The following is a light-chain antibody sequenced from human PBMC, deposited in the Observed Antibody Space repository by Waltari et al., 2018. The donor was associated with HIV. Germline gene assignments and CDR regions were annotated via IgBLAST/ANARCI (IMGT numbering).Light chain of an antibody. CDR2: EVS. J-gene: IGLJ7*01. CDR3: GSYTSSGTLV. Sequence: QSALTQPASVSGSPGQSITISCTGTSSDVGGYDYVSWYQQHPGKAPKLMSYEVSNWPSGVSSRFAGSKSGNTASLTISGLQAEDEADYYCGSYTSSGTLVFGGGTQLTVL. V-gene: IGLV2-14*01. CDR1: SSDVGGYDY.